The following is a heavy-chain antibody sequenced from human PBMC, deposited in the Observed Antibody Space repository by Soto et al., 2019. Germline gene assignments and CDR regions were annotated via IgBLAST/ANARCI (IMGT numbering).Heavy chain of an antibody. CDR3: ARVVRLPYCSGGSCPYYFDY. CDR1: RCTFTSYG. D-gene: IGHD2-15*01. J-gene: IGHJ4*02. CDR2: ISAYNGNT. Sequence: ASVPVSFQASRCTFTSYGISWLRQSAARELEWMGWISAYNGNTNYAQKLQGRVNMTTDKSTSTAYMELRSMRSDDTAVYYCARVVRLPYCSGGSCPYYFDYWGQGTLVTVSS. V-gene: IGHV1-18*04.